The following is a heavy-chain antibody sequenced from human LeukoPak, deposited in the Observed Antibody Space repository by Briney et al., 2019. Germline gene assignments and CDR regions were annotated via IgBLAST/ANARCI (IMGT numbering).Heavy chain of an antibody. CDR3: ARYRSYCTLSACYMYWFDP. D-gene: IGHD2-8*01. Sequence: SETLSLTCAVYSGSFTGYFWSWIRQPPGKGLEWIGQINHSGSTNYNPSLKSRVTIAVDTSKNQSSLKLNSVTAADTAVYYFARYRSYCTLSACYMYWFDPWGQGTLVTVSS. J-gene: IGHJ5*02. CDR1: SGSFTGYF. CDR2: INHSGST. V-gene: IGHV4-34*01.